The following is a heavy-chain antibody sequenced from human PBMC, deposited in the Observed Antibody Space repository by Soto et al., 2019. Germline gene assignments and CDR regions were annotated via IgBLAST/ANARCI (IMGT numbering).Heavy chain of an antibody. CDR2: ISHSGEIL. V-gene: IGHV3-11*01. J-gene: IGHJ6*02. D-gene: IGHD3-3*01. Sequence: QVQLVESGGGLVKPGGSLGLSCEAPGFTFSDHNMTWVGRAPGKGLDFISHISHSGEILHHADSVRGRFTFSRDNAKNLLSLQMTSLTAEDTAVYWCARERGSWSFGVYTSYYGMDVWGPGTTVTVSS. CDR1: GFTFSDHN. CDR3: ARERGSWSFGVYTSYYGMDV.